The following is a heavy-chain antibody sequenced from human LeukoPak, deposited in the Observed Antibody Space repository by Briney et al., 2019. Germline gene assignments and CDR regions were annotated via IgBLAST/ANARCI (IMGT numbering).Heavy chain of an antibody. CDR2: ISSSSSYI. J-gene: IGHJ6*03. CDR1: GFTFSSYS. D-gene: IGHD5-24*01. V-gene: IGHV3-21*01. Sequence: GGSLRLSCAASGFTFSSYSMNWVRQAPGKGLGWVSSISSSSSYIYYADSVKGRFTISRDNAKNSLYLQMNSLRAEDTAVYYCARRRDGYNYVSYYYYYYMDVWGKGTTVTVSS. CDR3: ARRRDGYNYVSYYYYYYMDV.